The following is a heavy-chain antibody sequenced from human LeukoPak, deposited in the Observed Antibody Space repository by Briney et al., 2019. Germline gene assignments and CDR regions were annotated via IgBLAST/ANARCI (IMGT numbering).Heavy chain of an antibody. CDR1: SGSFSNYY. J-gene: IGHJ6*02. Sequence: SETLSLTCTVSSGSFSNYYWSWIRQPPGKGLEWIGNIHYSGSTIYNPSLKSRVTISMDMSKSQSSLRLSSVTAVDTAVYYCARVSGATITTYYGVDVWGQGTTVTVS. CDR3: ARVSGATITTYYGVDV. D-gene: IGHD5-12*01. CDR2: IHYSGST. V-gene: IGHV4-59*01.